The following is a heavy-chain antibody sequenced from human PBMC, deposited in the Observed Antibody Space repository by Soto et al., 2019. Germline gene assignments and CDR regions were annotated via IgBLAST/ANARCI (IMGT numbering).Heavy chain of an antibody. CDR3: ARHRYCSSTSCYDKPPDWGYYYYYMDV. CDR2: IYPGDSDT. D-gene: IGHD2-2*01. J-gene: IGHJ6*03. Sequence: EVQLVQSGAEVKKPGESLKISCKGSGYSFTSYWIGWVRQMPGKGLEWMGIIYPGDSDTRYSPSFQGQVTISADKSISTAYLQWSSLKASDTAMYYCARHRYCSSTSCYDKPPDWGYYYYYMDVWGKGTTVTVSS. CDR1: GYSFTSYW. V-gene: IGHV5-51*01.